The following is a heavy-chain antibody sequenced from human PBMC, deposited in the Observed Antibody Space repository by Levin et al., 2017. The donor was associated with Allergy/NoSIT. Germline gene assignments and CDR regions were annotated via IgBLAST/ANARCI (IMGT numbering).Heavy chain of an antibody. D-gene: IGHD6-6*01. CDR2: IKEDGSVK. V-gene: IGHV3-7*01. J-gene: IGHJ4*02. CDR1: AFTFSRYW. Sequence: GGSLRLSCAASAFTFSRYWMTWVRQAPGKGLEWVANIKEDGSVKYYVDSMKGRFTISRDNGKNSLYLQMDSLRGEDTAVYYCARIGYSSSSLDFWGQGTLVTVSS. CDR3: ARIGYSSSSLDF.